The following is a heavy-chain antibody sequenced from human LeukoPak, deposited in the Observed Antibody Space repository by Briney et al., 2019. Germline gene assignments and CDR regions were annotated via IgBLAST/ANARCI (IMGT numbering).Heavy chain of an antibody. CDR3: AKVNGWNYYWFDP. CDR1: GGSISSSSYY. J-gene: IGHJ5*02. D-gene: IGHD1-7*01. Sequence: PSETLSLTCTVSGGSISSSSYYWGWIRQPPGKGLEWIGSIYYSGSTYYNPSLKSRVTISVDTSENQFSLKLSSVTAADTDVYYCAKVNGWNYYWFDPWGQGTLVTVSS. V-gene: IGHV4-39*01. CDR2: IYYSGST.